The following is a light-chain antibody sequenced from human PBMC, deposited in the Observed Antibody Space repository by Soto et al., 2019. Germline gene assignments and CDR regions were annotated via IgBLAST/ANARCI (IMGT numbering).Light chain of an antibody. V-gene: IGKV1-6*01. CDR3: LQDHNYPWT. CDR1: HGIRSD. J-gene: IGKJ1*01. Sequence: IQLTRSPSSLSALVGDRVTITCRASHGIRSDLGWYQQKPGKAPKLLIYDVSTLQSGVPSRFSGSGSGTDFTITISSLQTEDFATYYCLQDHNYPWTFGQGTKVEIK. CDR2: DVS.